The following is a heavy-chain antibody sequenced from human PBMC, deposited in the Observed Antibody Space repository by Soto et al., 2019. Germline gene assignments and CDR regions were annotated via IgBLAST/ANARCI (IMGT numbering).Heavy chain of an antibody. V-gene: IGHV1-69*13. CDR2: IIPIFGTA. CDR3: ARDPGGLAAAGISDYYYGMDV. CDR1: GGTFSSYA. J-gene: IGHJ6*02. D-gene: IGHD6-13*01. Sequence: SVKVSCKASGGTFSSYAISWVRQAPGQGLEWMGGIIPIFGTANYAQKFQGRVTITADESTSTAYMELSSLRSEDTAVYYCARDPGGLAAAGISDYYYGMDVWGQGTTVTVSS.